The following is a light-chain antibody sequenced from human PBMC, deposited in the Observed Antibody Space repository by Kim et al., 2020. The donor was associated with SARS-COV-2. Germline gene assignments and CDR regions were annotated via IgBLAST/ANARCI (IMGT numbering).Light chain of an antibody. CDR1: QSVSSNY. CDR2: DAS. Sequence: SPGERSPLSCRANQSVSSNYLAWYQQKPGQAPRLLIYDASTRATGIPDRFSGSGSGTDFTLTISRLEPEDFAVYSCQQYGSSPRTFGRGTKVDIK. J-gene: IGKJ1*01. V-gene: IGKV3-20*01. CDR3: QQYGSSPRT.